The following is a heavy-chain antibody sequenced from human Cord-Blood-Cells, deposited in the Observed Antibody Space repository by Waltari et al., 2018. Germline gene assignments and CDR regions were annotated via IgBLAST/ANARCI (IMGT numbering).Heavy chain of an antibody. CDR2: INHSGST. Sequence: QVQLQQWGAGLLKPSETLSLTCAVYGGSFSGYYWTWIRQPPGKGLEWIVEINHSGSTNYNPSLKSRVTISVDTSKNQFSLKLSSVTAADTAVYYCAYFMAARSYYFDYWGQGTLVTVSS. CDR3: AYFMAARSYYFDY. J-gene: IGHJ4*02. V-gene: IGHV4-34*01. D-gene: IGHD6-6*01. CDR1: GGSFSGYY.